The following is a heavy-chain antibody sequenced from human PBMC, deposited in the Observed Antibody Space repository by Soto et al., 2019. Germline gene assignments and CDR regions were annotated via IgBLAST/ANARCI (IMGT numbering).Heavy chain of an antibody. V-gene: IGHV4-39*01. CDR2: IYYSGST. J-gene: IGHJ4*02. Sequence: SETLSLTCTVSGGSISSSSYYWGWIRQPPGKGLEWIGSIYYSGSTYYNPSLKSRVTISVDTPKNQFSLKLSSVTAADTAVYYCARHYRSGVSCYDYWGQGTLVTVSS. D-gene: IGHD2-15*01. CDR3: ARHYRSGVSCYDY. CDR1: GGSISSSSYY.